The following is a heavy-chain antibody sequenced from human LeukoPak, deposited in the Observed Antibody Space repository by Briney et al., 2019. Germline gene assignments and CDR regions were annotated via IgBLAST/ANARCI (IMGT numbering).Heavy chain of an antibody. V-gene: IGHV1-46*01. CDR3: AKRVMIGNCMDV. D-gene: IGHD2-21*01. CDR2: INPNGGST. J-gene: IGHJ6*04. CDR1: GYSFTKFY. Sequence: ASVKVSCKASGYSFTKFYIVWVRQAPGQGLEWMGIINPNGGSTNNAQKFQGRVTMTRDKSTSTVYMELRSLRSDDTATYYCAKRVMIGNCMDVWGKGTSVIISS.